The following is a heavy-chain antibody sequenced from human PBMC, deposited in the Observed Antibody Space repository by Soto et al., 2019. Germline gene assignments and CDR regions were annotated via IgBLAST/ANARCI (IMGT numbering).Heavy chain of an antibody. Sequence: PSETLSLTCSVSGGSISSYYWTWIRQPPGKGLEWIGSIYYSGSTNYNPSLKSRVTISVDTSKNQFSLKLSSVTAADTAVYYCARRRRSSYYYYMDVWGKGTRVTVSS. CDR3: ARRRRSSYYYYMDV. V-gene: IGHV4-59*08. CDR1: GGSISSYY. CDR2: IYYSGST. J-gene: IGHJ6*03.